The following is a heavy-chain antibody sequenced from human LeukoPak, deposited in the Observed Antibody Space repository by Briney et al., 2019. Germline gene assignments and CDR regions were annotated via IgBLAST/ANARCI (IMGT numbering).Heavy chain of an antibody. V-gene: IGHV4-61*09. CDR1: GGSISSGNYY. CDR3: ARDSCSSTTCYLN. Sequence: SETLSLTCTVSGGSISSGNYYGSWIRQPAGKGLEWIGHIYTSGSTNYNPSLKSRVTISVDTSRNHFPLRLSSVTAADTAVYYCARDSCSSTTCYLNWGQGTLVTVSS. J-gene: IGHJ4*02. D-gene: IGHD2-2*01. CDR2: IYTSGST.